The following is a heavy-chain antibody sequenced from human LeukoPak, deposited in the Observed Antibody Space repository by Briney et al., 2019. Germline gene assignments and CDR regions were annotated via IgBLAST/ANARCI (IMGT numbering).Heavy chain of an antibody. J-gene: IGHJ5*02. V-gene: IGHV4-39*01. CDR3: ARPRGDNWFDP. D-gene: IGHD3-16*01. CDR1: GGSISSSSYY. Sequence: PSETLSLTCTVSGGSISSSSYYWGWIRQPPGKGLEWIGSIYYSGSTYYNPSLKSRVTISVDTSKNQFSLKLSSVTAADTAVYYCARPRGDNWFDPWGQGTLVTVSS. CDR2: IYYSGST.